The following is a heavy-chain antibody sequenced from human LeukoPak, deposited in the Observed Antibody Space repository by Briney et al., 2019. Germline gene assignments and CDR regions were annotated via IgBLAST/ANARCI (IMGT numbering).Heavy chain of an antibody. CDR2: ISGSGGSP. CDR3: AKGTSAWYWRFDY. Sequence: PGGSLRLSCAASGFTFSSYAMSWVRQAPGKGLEWVSAISGSGGSPYYADSVKGRFTISRDNSENTLYLQMNSLRAEDTAVYYCAKGTSAWYWRFDYWGQGTLVTVSS. CDR1: GFTFSSYA. D-gene: IGHD6-19*01. J-gene: IGHJ4*02. V-gene: IGHV3-23*01.